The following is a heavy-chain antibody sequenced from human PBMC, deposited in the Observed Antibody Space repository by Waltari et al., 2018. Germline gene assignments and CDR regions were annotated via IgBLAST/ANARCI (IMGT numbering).Heavy chain of an antibody. J-gene: IGHJ5*02. CDR3: AKASFITGDLGWFDP. V-gene: IGHV3-23*01. Sequence: EVQLLESGGGLVQPGGSLRLSCAASGFTFSSYAMSWVRKAPGKGLEGVSAISGSGGSTYYADSVKGRFTISRDNAKNTLYLQMNSLRSEDTAVYYCAKASFITGDLGWFDPWGQGTLVTVSS. D-gene: IGHD7-27*01. CDR1: GFTFSSYA. CDR2: ISGSGGST.